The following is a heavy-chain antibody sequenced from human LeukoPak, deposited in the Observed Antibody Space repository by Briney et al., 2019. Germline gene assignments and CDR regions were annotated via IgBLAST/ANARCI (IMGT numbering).Heavy chain of an antibody. CDR1: GDSISSSSYY. D-gene: IGHD3-22*01. CDR2: INYSGST. J-gene: IGHJ5*02. Sequence: SGTLSLTCTVSGDSISSSSYYWAWIRQPPGKGLEWIGTINYSGSTYYKPSLRSRVTISVDTSKNQFSLKLTSVTAADTAVYYCARQDGGYYYWFDPWGQGTLVTVSS. CDR3: ARQDGGYYYWFDP. V-gene: IGHV4-39*01.